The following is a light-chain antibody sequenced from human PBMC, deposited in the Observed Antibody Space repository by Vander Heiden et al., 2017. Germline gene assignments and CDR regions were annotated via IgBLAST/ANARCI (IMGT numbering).Light chain of an antibody. CDR2: GAS. Sequence: EIVMTPSPATLSVSPGERATLSCRASQSVSSNLAWYQQKPGQAPRLLIYGASTSATPIPARFSGTGSGSEFTLSISSLQSEAFAVYYCRRDNTWVRTFGPGTKVEIK. CDR1: QSVSSN. J-gene: IGKJ1*01. CDR3: RRDNTWVRT. V-gene: IGKV3-15*01.